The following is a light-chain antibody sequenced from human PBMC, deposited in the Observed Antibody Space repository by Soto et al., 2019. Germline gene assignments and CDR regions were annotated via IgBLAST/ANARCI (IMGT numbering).Light chain of an antibody. V-gene: IGKV3-15*01. CDR2: GAS. J-gene: IGKJ2*01. CDR1: QSVSSN. CDR3: QQYNNWPPYT. Sequence: EIEMTQSPATLSVSPGERATHACRASQSVSSNIAWYQQKPGQAPRLLIYGASTRATGIPARFSGSGSGTEFTLTISSLQSEDFAVYYCQQYNNWPPYTFGQGTKLEIK.